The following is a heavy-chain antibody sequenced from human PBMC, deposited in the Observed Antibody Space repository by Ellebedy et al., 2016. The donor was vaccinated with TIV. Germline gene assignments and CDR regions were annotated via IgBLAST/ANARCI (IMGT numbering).Heavy chain of an antibody. CDR1: GFTFSSYA. CDR3: ARDGYSDNYFDP. J-gene: IGHJ5*02. V-gene: IGHV3-48*02. CDR2: IGSSGSTI. Sequence: PGGSLRLSCAASGFTFSSYAMHWVRQAPGKGLEWVSYIGSSGSTIYYADSVKGRFTISRDNAKNSLYLQMNSLRDEDTAVYYCARDGYSDNYFDPWGQGTLVTVSS. D-gene: IGHD5-24*01.